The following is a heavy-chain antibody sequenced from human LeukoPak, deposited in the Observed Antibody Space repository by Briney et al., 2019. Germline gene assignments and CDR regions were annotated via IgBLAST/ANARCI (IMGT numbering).Heavy chain of an antibody. V-gene: IGHV4-34*01. CDR3: ARGGGFDCSGFTDSDY. CDR2: INHRGST. CDR1: GGSFSGYY. Sequence: SETLSLTCAVYGGSFSGYYWSWIRQPPVKVLEWIGEINHRGSTNYNPSLKSRVTISVDTSKNQFSLKLSSVTAADTAVYYCARGGGFDCSGFTDSDYWGQGTLVTVSS. J-gene: IGHJ4*02. D-gene: IGHD6-19*01.